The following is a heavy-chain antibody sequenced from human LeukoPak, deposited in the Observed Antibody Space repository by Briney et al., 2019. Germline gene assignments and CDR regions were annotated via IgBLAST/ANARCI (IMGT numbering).Heavy chain of an antibody. CDR3: ARGIYYLANDAFDI. CDR2: IYYSGDT. V-gene: IGHV4-39*07. Sequence: PSETLSLTCTVSGGSISSSGYYWGWIRQPPGKGLEWIANIYYSGDTYYNPSLKSRVTISLDTSKNQFSLNLTSVTAADTAVYYCARGIYYLANDAFDIWGQGTMVTVSS. CDR1: GGSISSSGYY. D-gene: IGHD3-10*01. J-gene: IGHJ3*02.